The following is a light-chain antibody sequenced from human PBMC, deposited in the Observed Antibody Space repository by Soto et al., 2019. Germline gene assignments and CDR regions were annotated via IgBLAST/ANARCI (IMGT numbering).Light chain of an antibody. J-gene: IGLJ1*01. V-gene: IGLV1-40*01. CDR3: QTYDNNSDYV. CDR2: SDN. Sequence: QAVLTQPPSVSGAPGQRVTISCTGNISNIGAGYVVHWYQQLPGAAPKLLIFSDNNRPSGVPDRFSGSKSGISASLAITGLQTEDEADYYCQTYDNNSDYVFGTGTKVTVL. CDR1: ISNIGAGYV.